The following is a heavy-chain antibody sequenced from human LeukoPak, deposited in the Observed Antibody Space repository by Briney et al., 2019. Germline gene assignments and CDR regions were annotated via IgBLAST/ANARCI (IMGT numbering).Heavy chain of an antibody. V-gene: IGHV3-74*01. CDR3: AWSIYDSSGYGDYYYYMDV. CDR1: GFTFSSYW. CDR2: INSDGSST. D-gene: IGHD3-22*01. Sequence: QSGGSLRLSCAASGFTFSSYWMHWVRQAPGKGLVWVSRINSDGSSTSYADSVKGRFTISRDNAKNTLYLQMNSLRAEDTAVYYCAWSIYDSSGYGDYYYYMDVWGKGTTVTVSS. J-gene: IGHJ6*03.